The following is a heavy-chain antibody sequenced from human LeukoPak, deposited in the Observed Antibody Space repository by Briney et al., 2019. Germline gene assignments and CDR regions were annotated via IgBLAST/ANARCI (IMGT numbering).Heavy chain of an antibody. CDR3: AVRGVIIGFDY. Sequence: GGSLRLSCAASGFTFSSYGMHWVRQAPGKGLEWVAFIRCDGSNKYYADSVKGRFTISRDNSKNTLYLQMNSLRAEDTAVYYCAVRGVIIGFDYWGQGTLVTVSS. J-gene: IGHJ4*02. CDR2: IRCDGSNK. D-gene: IGHD3-10*01. V-gene: IGHV3-30*02. CDR1: GFTFSSYG.